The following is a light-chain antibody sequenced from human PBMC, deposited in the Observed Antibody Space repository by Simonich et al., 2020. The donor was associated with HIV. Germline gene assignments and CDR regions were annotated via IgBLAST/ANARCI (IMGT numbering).Light chain of an antibody. CDR2: YVN. CDR3: SSYRRISTWV. V-gene: IGLV2-14*01. J-gene: IGLJ3*02. CDR1: SSDVGGYNY. Sequence: QSALTQPASVSGSPGQSITISCTGTSSDVGGYNYVSWYQQHPGKAPKHLIYYVNKRPSRVSNRFSGSKSGNTASLTISGLQAEDEADYYCSSYRRISTWVFGGGTKLTVL.